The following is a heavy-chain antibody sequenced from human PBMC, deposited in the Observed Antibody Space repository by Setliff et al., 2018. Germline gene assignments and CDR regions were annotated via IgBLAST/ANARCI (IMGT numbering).Heavy chain of an antibody. CDR1: GFTFVNYW. CDR2: VNSDGSST. CDR3: AKDAYDY. J-gene: IGHJ4*02. Sequence: GGSLRLSCAASGFTFVNYWMHWVRQAPGKGLVWVSRVNSDGSSTVYADSVKGRFTISRDNAENTLYLQMNSLRAEDTAVYYCAKDAYDYWGQGTLVTVSS. V-gene: IGHV3-74*01.